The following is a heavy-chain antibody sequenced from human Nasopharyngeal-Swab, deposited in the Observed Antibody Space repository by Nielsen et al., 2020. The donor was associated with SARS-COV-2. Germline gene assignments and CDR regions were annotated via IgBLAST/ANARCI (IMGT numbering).Heavy chain of an antibody. CDR3: AKANVLFWFGQFKNDEFDI. Sequence: GESLKISCTASGFSFNNYGMHWVRQAPGKGLEWVAVISYEGSKKFYAESVEGRFTISRDYSKSTLYLQMDSLRTEDTAMYYCAKANVLFWFGQFKNDEFDIWGQGTMVAVSS. CDR1: GFSFNNYG. D-gene: IGHD3-10*01. V-gene: IGHV3-30*18. CDR2: ISYEGSKK. J-gene: IGHJ3*02.